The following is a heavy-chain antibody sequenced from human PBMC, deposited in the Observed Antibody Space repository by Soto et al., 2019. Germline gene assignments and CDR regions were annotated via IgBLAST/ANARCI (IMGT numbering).Heavy chain of an antibody. CDR3: ARVHLGYDILTGYYAYYFDY. D-gene: IGHD3-9*01. Sequence: ASVKVSCKASGYTFTSYGISWVRQAPGQGLEWMGWISAYNGNTNYAQKLQGRVTMTTDTSTSTAYMELRSLRSDDTAVYYCARVHLGYDILTGYYAYYFDYWGQGTLVTVSS. V-gene: IGHV1-18*01. CDR1: GYTFTSYG. CDR2: ISAYNGNT. J-gene: IGHJ4*02.